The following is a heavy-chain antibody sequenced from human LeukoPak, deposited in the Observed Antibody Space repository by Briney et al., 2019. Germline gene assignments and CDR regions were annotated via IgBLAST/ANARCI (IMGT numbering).Heavy chain of an antibody. CDR2: FDPEDGET. D-gene: IGHD3-9*01. CDR3: ATGNYDILTGWWFDP. J-gene: IGHJ5*02. Sequence: FDPEDGETIYAQKFQGRVTMTEDTSTDTAYMELSSLRSEDTAVYYCATGNYDILTGWWFDPWGQGTLVTVSS. V-gene: IGHV1-24*01.